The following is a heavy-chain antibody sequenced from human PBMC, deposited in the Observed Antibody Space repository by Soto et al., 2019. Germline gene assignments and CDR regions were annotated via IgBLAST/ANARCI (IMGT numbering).Heavy chain of an antibody. CDR2: ISGSGGST. Sequence: GGSLRLSCAASGFTFSSYAMSWVRQAPGKGLEWVSAISGSGGSTYYADSVKGRFTISRGNSKNTLYLQMNSLRAEDTAVYYCAKDLRTNYYYGMDVWGQGTTVTVSS. D-gene: IGHD5-12*01. CDR3: AKDLRTNYYYGMDV. J-gene: IGHJ6*02. V-gene: IGHV3-23*01. CDR1: GFTFSSYA.